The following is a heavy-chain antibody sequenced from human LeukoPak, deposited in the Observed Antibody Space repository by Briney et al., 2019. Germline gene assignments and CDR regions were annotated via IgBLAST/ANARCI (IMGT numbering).Heavy chain of an antibody. J-gene: IGHJ4*02. V-gene: IGHV4-61*02. Sequence: SQTLSLTCTVSGGSVSSVGDYWNWIRQPADKGLEWIGRIYVSGSTDYNPSLESRVSMSLDTSENRFSLKLSSVTAADTAVYYCARGGYYGAFDYWGQGTLVTVAS. CDR3: ARGGYYGAFDY. D-gene: IGHD3-10*01. CDR1: GGSVSSVGDY. CDR2: IYVSGST.